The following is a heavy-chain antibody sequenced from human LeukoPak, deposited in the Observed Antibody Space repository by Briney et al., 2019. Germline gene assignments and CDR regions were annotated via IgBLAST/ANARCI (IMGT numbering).Heavy chain of an antibody. CDR2: ISGSGGST. CDR1: GFTFSSYA. J-gene: IGHJ5*02. Sequence: GGSLRLSCAASGFTFSSYAMSWVRQAPGKGLEWVSAISGSGGSTYYADSVKGRFTISRDNSMNTLYLQMNSLRAEDTAVYYCAKDQSYYGSGSYYEDWFDPWGQGTLVTVSS. CDR3: AKDQSYYGSGSYYEDWFDP. V-gene: IGHV3-23*01. D-gene: IGHD3-10*01.